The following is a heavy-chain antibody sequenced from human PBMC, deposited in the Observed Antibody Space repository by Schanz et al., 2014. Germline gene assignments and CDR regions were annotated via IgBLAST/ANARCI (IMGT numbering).Heavy chain of an antibody. Sequence: EVQLLDSGGGLVQPGGSLRLSCAASGFTFSSYKMNWVRQAPGKGLEWVSSISSSGSYIHYADSVKGRFTISRDNSENTLYLQMNSLSADDTAVFYCAKGMGYCSGGTCYDCYYYGLDVWGQGTTVTVSS. CDR3: AKGMGYCSGGTCYDCYYYGLDV. CDR2: ISSSGSYI. CDR1: GFTFSSYK. D-gene: IGHD2-15*01. V-gene: IGHV3-21*04. J-gene: IGHJ6*02.